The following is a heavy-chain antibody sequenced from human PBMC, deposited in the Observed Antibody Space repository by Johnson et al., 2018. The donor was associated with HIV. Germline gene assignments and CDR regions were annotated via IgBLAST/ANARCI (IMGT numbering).Heavy chain of an antibody. V-gene: IGHV3-30*02. CDR2: IRYDGTNK. Sequence: QMQLVESGGGVVQPGGSLRLSCAASGFTFSSYDMHWVRQAPGKGLEWVTFIRYDGTNKYYANSVKGRFNISRDNSKNTLYLQMNSLRAADTALYYCAAYYDSSGYPRFGDAFDIWGQGTMVTVSS. CDR1: GFTFSSYD. J-gene: IGHJ3*02. CDR3: AAYYDSSGYPRFGDAFDI. D-gene: IGHD3-22*01.